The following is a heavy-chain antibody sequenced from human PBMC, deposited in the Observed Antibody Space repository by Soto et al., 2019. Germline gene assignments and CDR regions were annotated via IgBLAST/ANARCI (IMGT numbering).Heavy chain of an antibody. CDR1: GCSISSGDYY. V-gene: IGHV4-30-4*01. Sequence: PXETLSLTCTVSGCSISSGDYYWSWIRQPPGKGLEWIGYIYYSGSTYYNPSLKSRVTISVDTSKNQFSLKLSSVTAADTAVYYCARGRYSYGTNWFDPWGQGTLVTVSS. CDR3: ARGRYSYGTNWFDP. D-gene: IGHD5-18*01. CDR2: IYYSGST. J-gene: IGHJ5*02.